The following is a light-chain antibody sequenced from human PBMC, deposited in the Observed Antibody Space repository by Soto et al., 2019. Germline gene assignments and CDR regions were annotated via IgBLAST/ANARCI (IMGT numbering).Light chain of an antibody. V-gene: IGKV1-39*01. CDR3: QQSYSTPRT. CDR2: AAS. CDR1: QSISSY. J-gene: IGKJ1*01. Sequence: DIQMTQSPSSLSASVGDRVTITCRASQSISSYLNWYQQKPGEAPKLLIYAASSLQSGVPSRFSGSGSGTAFTLTISSLQPEDFATYYCQQSYSTPRTFGQGTKVEIK.